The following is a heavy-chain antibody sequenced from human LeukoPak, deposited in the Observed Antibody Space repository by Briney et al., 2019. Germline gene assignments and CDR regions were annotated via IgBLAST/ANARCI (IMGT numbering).Heavy chain of an antibody. CDR3: ARQTGAAAGSFDY. J-gene: IGHJ4*02. CDR2: LYYSGST. CDR1: GGSISSSSYY. D-gene: IGHD6-13*01. V-gene: IGHV4-39*01. Sequence: SETLSLTCTVSGGSISSSSYYWGWIRQPPGKGLEWIASLYYSGSTYYNPSLKSRVTISVDTSKNQFSLKLSSVTAADTAVYYCARQTGAAAGSFDYWGQGTLVTVSS.